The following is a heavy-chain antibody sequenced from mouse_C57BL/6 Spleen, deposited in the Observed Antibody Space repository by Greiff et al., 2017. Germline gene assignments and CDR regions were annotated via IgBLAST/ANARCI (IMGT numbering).Heavy chain of an antibody. D-gene: IGHD1-1*01. J-gene: IGHJ2*01. Sequence: VQLKESGAELVKPGASVKLSCTASGFNIKDYYMHWVKQRTEQGLEWIGRIDPEDGETKYAPKFQGKATITADTSSNTAYLQLSSLTSEDTAVYYCARPPTDGSSFLDYWGQGTTLTVSS. V-gene: IGHV14-2*01. CDR3: ARPPTDGSSFLDY. CDR1: GFNIKDYY. CDR2: IDPEDGET.